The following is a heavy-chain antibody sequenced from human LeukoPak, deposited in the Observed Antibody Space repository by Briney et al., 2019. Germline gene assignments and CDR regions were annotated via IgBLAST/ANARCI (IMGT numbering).Heavy chain of an antibody. CDR1: GFTFSSYG. D-gene: IGHD2-21*02. CDR2: IRYDGSNK. V-gene: IGHV3-30*02. CDR3: AKDPRAYCGGDCYSEYFQH. J-gene: IGHJ1*01. Sequence: PGGSLRLSCAASGFTFSSYGMHWVRQAPGKGLEWVAFIRYDGSNKYYADSVKGRFTISRDNSKNTLYLQMNSLRAEDTAVYYCAKDPRAYCGGDCYSEYFQHWGQGTLVTVSS.